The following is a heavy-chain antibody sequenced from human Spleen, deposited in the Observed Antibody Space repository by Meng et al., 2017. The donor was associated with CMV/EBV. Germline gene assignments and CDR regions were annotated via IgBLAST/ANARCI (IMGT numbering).Heavy chain of an antibody. CDR2: ISTSGSTT. D-gene: IGHD1-1*01. CDR3: ARVTTRYFDS. CDR1: GFIFSSYE. Sequence: GESLKISCAASGFIFSSYEMNWVRQAPGKGLEWVSYISTSGSTTYYADSVKGRFTISRDNAKNSLSLQMNSLRAEDTAVYYCARVTTRYFDSWGQGTLVTVSS. V-gene: IGHV3-48*03. J-gene: IGHJ4*02.